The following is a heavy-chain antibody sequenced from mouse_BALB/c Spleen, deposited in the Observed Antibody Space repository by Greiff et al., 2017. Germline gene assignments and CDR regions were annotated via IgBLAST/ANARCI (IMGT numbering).Heavy chain of an antibody. CDR1: GFTFSNYW. J-gene: IGHJ2*01. CDR3: TRREGDFDY. V-gene: IGHV6-6*02. Sequence: EVKLMESGGGLVQPGGSMKLSCVASGFTFSNYWMNWVRQSPEKGLEWVAEIRLKSNNYATHYAESVKGRFTISRDDSKSSVYLQMNNLRAEDTGIYYCTRREGDFDYWGQGTTLTVSS. CDR2: IRLKSNNYAT.